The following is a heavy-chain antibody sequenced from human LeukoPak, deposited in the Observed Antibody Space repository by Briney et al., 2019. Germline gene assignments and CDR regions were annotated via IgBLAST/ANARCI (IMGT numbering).Heavy chain of an antibody. D-gene: IGHD2-2*01. CDR3: ARDPGDCSSTSCYVGYFDY. Sequence: PGGSLRLSCAASGFTFSSYAMHWVRQAPGKGLEWVAVISYDGSNKYYADSVKGRFTISRDNSKNTLYLQMNSLRAENTAVYYCARDPGDCSSTSCYVGYFDYWGQGTLVTVSS. CDR2: ISYDGSNK. V-gene: IGHV3-30*04. J-gene: IGHJ4*02. CDR1: GFTFSSYA.